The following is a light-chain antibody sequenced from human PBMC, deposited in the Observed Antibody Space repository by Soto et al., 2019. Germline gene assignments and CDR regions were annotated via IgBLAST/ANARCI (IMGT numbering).Light chain of an antibody. Sequence: QSVLTQPPSASGTPGQTVIMSCSGSRFNIGRYSVNWYQQFPGAAPKLLIFGNINRPSGVPDRFSGSTSGTSASLAITGLQAEDEAEYYCQSYDSSLSGGVVFGGGTKLTVL. CDR3: QSYDSSLSGGVV. J-gene: IGLJ2*01. CDR2: GNI. CDR1: RFNIGRYS. V-gene: IGLV1-40*01.